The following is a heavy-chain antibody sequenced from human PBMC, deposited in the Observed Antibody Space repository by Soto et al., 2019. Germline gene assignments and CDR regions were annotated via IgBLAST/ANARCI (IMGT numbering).Heavy chain of an antibody. CDR3: ARDPIAVAGPSRPDY. CDR1: GYTFTSYG. Sequence: GASVKVSCKASGYTFTSYGISWVRQAPGQGLEWMGWISAYNGNTNYAQKLQGRVTMTTDTSTSTAYMELRSLRSDDTAVYYCARDPIAVAGPSRPDYWGQGTLVTVSS. V-gene: IGHV1-18*04. D-gene: IGHD6-19*01. CDR2: ISAYNGNT. J-gene: IGHJ4*02.